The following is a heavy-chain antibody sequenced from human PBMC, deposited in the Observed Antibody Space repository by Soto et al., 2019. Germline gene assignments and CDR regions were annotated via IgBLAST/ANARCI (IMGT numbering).Heavy chain of an antibody. CDR2: MNPGSGDT. Sequence: ASVKVSCKASGYSLTNNDVSWVRQATGQGLEWMGWMNPGSGDTGYAQKFQGRVTLTRDISIATAYMELSSLRSDDTALYYCARMATFGSLNWFDPWGQGTLVTVSS. CDR1: GYSLTNND. V-gene: IGHV1-8*01. CDR3: ARMATFGSLNWFDP. J-gene: IGHJ5*02. D-gene: IGHD3-16*01.